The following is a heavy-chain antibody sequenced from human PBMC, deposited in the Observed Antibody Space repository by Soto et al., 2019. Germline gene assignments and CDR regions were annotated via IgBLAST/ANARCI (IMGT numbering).Heavy chain of an antibody. Sequence: GGSLRLSCAASGFAFSSHWMSWVRQAPGKGLEWVANIKEDGSEKDYVDSVKGRFTISRDNAKNSLHLQMDSLRVDDTATYYCARGSRWGQGTLVTVSS. D-gene: IGHD6-19*01. CDR2: IKEDGSEK. CDR1: GFAFSSHW. V-gene: IGHV3-7*03. CDR3: ARGSR. J-gene: IGHJ4*02.